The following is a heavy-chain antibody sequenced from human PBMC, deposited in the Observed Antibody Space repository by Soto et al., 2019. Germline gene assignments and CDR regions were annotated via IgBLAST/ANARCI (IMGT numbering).Heavy chain of an antibody. J-gene: IGHJ6*02. CDR3: ARESWPRSYGYGKLPYYYYGMDV. V-gene: IGHV4-31*03. CDR2: IYYSGST. Sequence: QVQLQESGPGLVKPSQTLSLTCTVSGGSISSGGYYWSWIRQHPGKGLEWIGYIYYSGSTYYNPSRKSRGTIAVDTSKNQFSLKLSSVTAADTAVYYCARESWPRSYGYGKLPYYYYGMDVWGQGTTVTVSS. CDR1: GGSISSGGYY. D-gene: IGHD5-18*01.